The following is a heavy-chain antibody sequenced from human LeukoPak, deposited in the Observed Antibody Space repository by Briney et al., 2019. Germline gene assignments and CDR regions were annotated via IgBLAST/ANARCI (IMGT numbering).Heavy chain of an antibody. CDR1: GFTFSTYA. J-gene: IGHJ6*02. CDR2: ISDTSTYI. CDR3: SRDPLVSDSGDYYSDGMDV. Sequence: GGSLRLSCSASGFTFSTYAINWVRQAPGKGLEWVSTISDTSTYIYYADSVKGRFTISRDNAKNSVYLQLNSLRAEDTAVYYCSRDPLVSDSGDYYSDGMDVWGQGTTVTVSS. V-gene: IGHV3-21*01. D-gene: IGHD3-22*01.